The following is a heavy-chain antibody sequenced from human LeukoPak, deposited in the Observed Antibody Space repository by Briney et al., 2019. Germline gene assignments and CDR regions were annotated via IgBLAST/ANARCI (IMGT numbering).Heavy chain of an antibody. D-gene: IGHD3-3*01. Sequence: PGGSLRLSCAASGFTFSSYNMNWVRQAPGKGLEWVSYISSSSSTIYYADSVKGRFTISRDNAKNSLYLQMNSLRAEDTAVYYCATGSGGFLERYHYYYYYYMDVWGKGTTVTVSS. CDR1: GFTFSSYN. J-gene: IGHJ6*03. V-gene: IGHV3-48*04. CDR3: ATGSGGFLERYHYYYYYYMDV. CDR2: ISSSSSTI.